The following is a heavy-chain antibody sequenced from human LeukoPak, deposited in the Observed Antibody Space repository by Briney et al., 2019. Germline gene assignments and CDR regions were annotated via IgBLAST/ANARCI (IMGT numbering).Heavy chain of an antibody. J-gene: IGHJ4*02. Sequence: PGGSLRLSCAASGFTFSDYYMSWIRQAPGKGLEWVSYISSSSSYTNYADSVKGRFTISRDNAKNTLSLQMNSLRAEDTAVYYCVRDRGYSIHYWGQGTLVTVSS. CDR3: VRDRGYSIHY. CDR2: ISSSSSYT. D-gene: IGHD5-18*01. CDR1: GFTFSDYY. V-gene: IGHV3-11*06.